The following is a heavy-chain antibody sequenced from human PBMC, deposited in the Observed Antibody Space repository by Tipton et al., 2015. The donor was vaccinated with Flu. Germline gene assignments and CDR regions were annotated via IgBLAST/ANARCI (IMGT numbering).Heavy chain of an antibody. D-gene: IGHD3-10*02. J-gene: IGHJ4*02. CDR3: ARHTGDSVRGVIDY. Sequence: TLSLTCDVSGYSITSGPYWGWVRRPPGKGLEYIGSFKFGEKTYYSPSLKSRLTMSADASKNQFSLQLSSVTAADTAIYYCARHTGDSVRGVIDYWGQGTLVTVSS. CDR1: GYSITSGPY. CDR2: FKFGEKT. V-gene: IGHV4-38-2*01.